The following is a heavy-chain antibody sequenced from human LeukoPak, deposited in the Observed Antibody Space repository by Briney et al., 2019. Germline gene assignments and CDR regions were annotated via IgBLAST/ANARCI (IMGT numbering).Heavy chain of an antibody. CDR1: GFTFSNYW. V-gene: IGHV3-7*01. CDR2: INQDGSEK. CDR3: TRGGRDGYKLYYFDY. Sequence: GSLRLSCGASGFTFSNYWMSWVRQAPGKGLEWVANINQDGSEKHFVDSMKGRCTISRDNAKNSLYLQMDSLRAEDTAVYYCTRGGRDGYKLYYFDYWGQGTLVTVSS. D-gene: IGHD5-24*01. J-gene: IGHJ4*02.